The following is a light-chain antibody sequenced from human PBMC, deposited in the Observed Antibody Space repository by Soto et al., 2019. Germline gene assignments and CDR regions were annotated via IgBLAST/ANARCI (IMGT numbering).Light chain of an antibody. CDR2: DAS. CDR1: HSVSSN. V-gene: IGKV3D-15*01. J-gene: IGKJ4*01. CDR3: QQYDNWPPLT. Sequence: EIVMTQSPATLSVSPGERATLSCRASHSVSSNLAWYQQKPGQAPRLLMYDASTRASGIPARFSGSGSGTDFTLTISSLQSEDLAVYYCQQYDNWPPLTSGGGTKVEIK.